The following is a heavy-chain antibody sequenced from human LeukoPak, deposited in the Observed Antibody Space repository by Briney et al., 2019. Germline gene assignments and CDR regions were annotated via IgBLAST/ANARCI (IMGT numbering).Heavy chain of an antibody. Sequence: SETLSLTCTVSGGSISSYYWSWVRQPPGKGLEWIGYIYYSGSTNYNPSLKSRVTISVDTSKNQFSLKLSSVTAADPAVYYCARHYGWLQPGGGYFDYWGQGTLVTVSS. CDR2: IYYSGST. J-gene: IGHJ4*02. CDR3: ARHYGWLQPGGGYFDY. V-gene: IGHV4-59*08. CDR1: GGSISSYY. D-gene: IGHD5-24*01.